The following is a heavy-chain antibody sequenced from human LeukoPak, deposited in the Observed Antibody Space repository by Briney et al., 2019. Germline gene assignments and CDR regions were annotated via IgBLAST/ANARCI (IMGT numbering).Heavy chain of an antibody. D-gene: IGHD1-26*01. V-gene: IGHV3-33*01. CDR3: ARGWGLLYWYGMDV. CDR1: GFTFSSYG. Sequence: LRLSCAASGFTFSSYGMHWVRQAPGKGLEWVAVIWYDGSNKYYADSVKGRFTISRDNSKNTLYLQMNSLRAEDTAVYYCARGWGLLYWYGMDVWGQGTTVTVSS. J-gene: IGHJ6*02. CDR2: IWYDGSNK.